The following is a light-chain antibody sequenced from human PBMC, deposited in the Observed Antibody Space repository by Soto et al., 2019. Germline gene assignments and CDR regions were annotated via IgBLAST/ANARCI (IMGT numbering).Light chain of an antibody. CDR1: QSIRSY. Sequence: VGDKVTITCRASQSIRSYLNWVQQKPGKAPKLLIYDASSLQTGVPSRFSGSGSGTEFTLIISSLQPDDFATYYCQQYNSYPWTFGQGTKVDIK. J-gene: IGKJ1*01. V-gene: IGKV1-16*01. CDR3: QQYNSYPWT. CDR2: DAS.